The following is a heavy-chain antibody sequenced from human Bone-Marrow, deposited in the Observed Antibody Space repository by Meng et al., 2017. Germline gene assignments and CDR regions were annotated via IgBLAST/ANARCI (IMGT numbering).Heavy chain of an antibody. V-gene: IGHV1-2*06. CDR2: LDPNNDHT. J-gene: IGHJ4*02. D-gene: IGHD6-13*01. Sequence: VQLGPPGPEVKTPGASVKLSCKPAGYTFAADWLHWLRQAPGQGLEWMGRLDPNNDHTQYAQNFQGRVTMTSHTSISTVYMELNGLRSDDTAVYYCARDEDISAAGKLFGDYWGQGTLVTVSS. CDR3: ARDEDISAAGKLFGDY. CDR1: GYTFAADW.